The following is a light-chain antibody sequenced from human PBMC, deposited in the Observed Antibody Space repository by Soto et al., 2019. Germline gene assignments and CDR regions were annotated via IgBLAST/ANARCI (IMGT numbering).Light chain of an antibody. CDR1: QSIGRS. CDR3: QQCDSSSYT. CDR2: KAS. J-gene: IGKJ2*01. Sequence: DIQLTQSPSTLSASVGDRVTITCRASQSIGRSLAWYQQKPGKAPKLLIFKASTLESGVPSRFSGSGSGTEFTLTINSLQPDDFATYYCQQCDSSSYTFGQGTK. V-gene: IGKV1-5*03.